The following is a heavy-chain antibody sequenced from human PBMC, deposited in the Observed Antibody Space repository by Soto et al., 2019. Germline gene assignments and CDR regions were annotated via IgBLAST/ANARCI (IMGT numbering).Heavy chain of an antibody. J-gene: IGHJ4*02. V-gene: IGHV4-4*02. CDR2: IYQSGTT. Sequence: QVHLQESGPGLVKPSGTLSLTCVVSGGSISSRDWWSWVRQSPGKGLEWIGEIYQSGTTNYNPSLRRRVNISIDRTKNQFSLKLTSVTAADTAIYYCARDLEGSGNSYSGDYWGRGTLVTVSS. CDR3: ARDLEGSGNSYSGDY. CDR1: GGSISSRDW. D-gene: IGHD3-10*01.